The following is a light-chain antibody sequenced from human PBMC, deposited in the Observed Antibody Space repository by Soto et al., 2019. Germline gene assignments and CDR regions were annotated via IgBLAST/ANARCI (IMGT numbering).Light chain of an antibody. Sequence: EIVLTQSPGTLSLSPGERSTLSCRASQSVSSSYLAWYQRKPGQAPRLLIYGASTRATGIPDRFSGSGSGTDFTLTISRLEPEDFAVHYCQQSGSSPWTFGQGTKVEIK. CDR1: QSVSSSY. CDR3: QQSGSSPWT. J-gene: IGKJ1*01. CDR2: GAS. V-gene: IGKV3-20*01.